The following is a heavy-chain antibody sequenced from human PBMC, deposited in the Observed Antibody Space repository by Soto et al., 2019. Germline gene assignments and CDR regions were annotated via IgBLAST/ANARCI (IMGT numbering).Heavy chain of an antibody. Sequence: GGSLRLSCAASGFTFSSYGMHWIRQAPGKGLEWIAVISYDGSNKYYAASVKRRFTIPRDNYKNTLYLQMNSLRAEDTAVYYCASDPDIVVVVAAFTPFFDIWGQGTMVTVSS. V-gene: IGHV3-30*03. CDR3: ASDPDIVVVVAAFTPFFDI. CDR2: ISYDGSNK. CDR1: GFTFSSYG. D-gene: IGHD2-15*01. J-gene: IGHJ3*02.